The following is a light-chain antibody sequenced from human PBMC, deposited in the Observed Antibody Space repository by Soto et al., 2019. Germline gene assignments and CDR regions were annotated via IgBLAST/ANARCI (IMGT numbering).Light chain of an antibody. CDR2: AAS. CDR3: QQTYSAPPT. J-gene: IGKJ1*01. V-gene: IGKV1-39*01. Sequence: DIQMTQSPSSLSASVGDRVTITCRASQSISSYLNWYQQRAGLAPRLLIYAASSLQSGVPPRFSGSGSGTDFTLTISSLQPEDFATYFCQQTYSAPPTFGQGT. CDR1: QSISSY.